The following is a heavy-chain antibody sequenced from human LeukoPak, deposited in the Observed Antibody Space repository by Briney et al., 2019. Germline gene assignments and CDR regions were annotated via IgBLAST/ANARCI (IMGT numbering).Heavy chain of an antibody. V-gene: IGHV3-30*02. Sequence: HPGGSLRLSCAASGFSFNNYGMHWVRQAPGKGLEWVAFIRYDGSNKYYADSVKGRFTISRDNSKNTLYLQMNSLRAEDTAVYYCAKVPAAILGWVLKDYGGDYWGQGTLVTVSS. D-gene: IGHD2-2*01. CDR3: AKVPAAILGWVLKDYGGDY. J-gene: IGHJ4*02. CDR1: GFSFNNYG. CDR2: IRYDGSNK.